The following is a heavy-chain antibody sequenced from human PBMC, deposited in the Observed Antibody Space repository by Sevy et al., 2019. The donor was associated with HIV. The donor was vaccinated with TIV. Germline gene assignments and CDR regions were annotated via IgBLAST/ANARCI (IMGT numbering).Heavy chain of an antibody. CDR1: GGSFSGYY. V-gene: IGHV4-34*01. CDR2: INHSGST. J-gene: IGHJ5*02. D-gene: IGHD3-3*01. CDR3: ARGRGGEYYDFWSGYPTDNWFDP. Sequence: SETLSLTCAVYGGSFSGYYWSWIRQPPGKGLEWIGEINHSGSTNYNPSLKSRVTISVDTSKNQFSLKLSSVTAADTAVYYCARGRGGEYYDFWSGYPTDNWFDPWGQGTLVTVSS.